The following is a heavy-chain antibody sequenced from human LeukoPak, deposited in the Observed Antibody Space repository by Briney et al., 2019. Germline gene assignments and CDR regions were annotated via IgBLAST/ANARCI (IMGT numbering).Heavy chain of an antibody. Sequence: ASVKVSCKASGYTFTDYYIHWVRQAPGQGLEWMGLINPDGGNTNYAQDFQGRVTLTRDTSTSTVYMELSSLGSEDTAIYYCARIRDGYNDAYDLWGQGTVVTVPS. CDR1: GYTFTDYY. J-gene: IGHJ3*01. D-gene: IGHD5-24*01. V-gene: IGHV1-46*01. CDR2: INPDGGNT. CDR3: ARIRDGYNDAYDL.